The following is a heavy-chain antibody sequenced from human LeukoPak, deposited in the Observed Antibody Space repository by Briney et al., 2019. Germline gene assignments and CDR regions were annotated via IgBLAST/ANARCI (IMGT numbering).Heavy chain of an antibody. Sequence: MPSETLSLTCTVSGGSISSGGYYWSWIRQHPGKGLEWIGYIYYSGSTYYNPSLKSRVTISVDTPKNQFSLKLSSVTAADTAVYYCARELSGSFDYWGQGTLSPSPQ. CDR2: IYYSGST. D-gene: IGHD2-15*01. CDR1: GGSISSGGYY. J-gene: IGHJ4*02. CDR3: ARELSGSFDY. V-gene: IGHV4-31*03.